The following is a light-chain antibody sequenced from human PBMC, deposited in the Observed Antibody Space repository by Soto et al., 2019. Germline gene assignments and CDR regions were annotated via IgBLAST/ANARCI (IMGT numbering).Light chain of an antibody. CDR3: QQYDSWPLT. Sequence: EIVMTQSPATLSVSPGERATLSCRASQSVSSKLAWYQQKPGQAPRLLIYDASTRATGIAAWFSGSGSGTEFTLTISSLQSEDVEVYYCQQYDSWPLTFGGGAKVEIK. V-gene: IGKV3-15*01. CDR2: DAS. CDR1: QSVSSK. J-gene: IGKJ4*01.